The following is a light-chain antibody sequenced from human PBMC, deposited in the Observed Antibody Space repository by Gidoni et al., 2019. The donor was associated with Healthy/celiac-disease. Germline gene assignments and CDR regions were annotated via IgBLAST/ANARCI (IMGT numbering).Light chain of an antibody. CDR2: EVS. CDR1: SSDVGGYNY. J-gene: IGLJ2*01. V-gene: IGLV2-14*01. Sequence: QSALTQPVSVSGSPGQSITISCTGTSSDVGGYNYVSWYPQNPGKAPKLMIYEVSNRPSGVSNRFSGSKSGNTASLTISGLQAEDEADYYCSSYTSSSTLFGGGTKLTVL. CDR3: SSYTSSSTL.